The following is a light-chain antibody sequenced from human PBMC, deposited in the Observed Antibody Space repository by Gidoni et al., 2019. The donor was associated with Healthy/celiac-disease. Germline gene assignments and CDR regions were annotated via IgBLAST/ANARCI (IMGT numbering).Light chain of an antibody. V-gene: IGKV1-13*02. CDR3: QQCSTYPLT. Sequence: RCTITCRASQGISSGLAWYQQKPGKVPNLLIYDASRLESGVPLRFSGSGSGTDFTLTISSLQPEDFAAYYCQQCSTYPLTFGGGTKVEI. CDR2: DAS. J-gene: IGKJ4*01. CDR1: QGISSG.